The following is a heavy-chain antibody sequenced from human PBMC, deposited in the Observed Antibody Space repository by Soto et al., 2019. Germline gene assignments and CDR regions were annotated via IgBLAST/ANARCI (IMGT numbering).Heavy chain of an antibody. CDR1: GYSFSNYW. V-gene: IGHV5-51*03. D-gene: IGHD2-21*02. CDR2: IYPSESNA. J-gene: IGHJ3*02. CDR3: TRDLDFGGNSGDFDI. Sequence: EVQLVQSGAEVKEPGESLKISCKASGYSFSNYWIAWVRQMPGKGLEWMGIIYPSESNARYSPSFQGQVTISADKSINTAYLQWSSLKASDTAMYYCTRDLDFGGNSGDFDIWGQGTMVTVSS.